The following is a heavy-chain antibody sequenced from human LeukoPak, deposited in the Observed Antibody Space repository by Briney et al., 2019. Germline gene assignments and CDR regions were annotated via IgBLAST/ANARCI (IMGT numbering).Heavy chain of an antibody. CDR3: ARVRYQLPDGFDI. Sequence: YPGGSLRLSCAASGFTFSSYWMSWVRQAPGKGLEWVANIKQDGSEKYYVDSVKGRFTISRDNAKNSLYLQMNSLRAEDTAVYYCARVRYQLPDGFDIWGQGTMVTVSS. V-gene: IGHV3-7*01. J-gene: IGHJ3*02. CDR2: IKQDGSEK. D-gene: IGHD2-2*01. CDR1: GFTFSSYW.